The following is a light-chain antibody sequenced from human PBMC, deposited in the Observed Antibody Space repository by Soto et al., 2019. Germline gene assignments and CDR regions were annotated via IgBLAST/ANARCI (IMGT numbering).Light chain of an antibody. CDR3: SSYSGSYNLV. CDR2: EVS. Sequence: QSALTQPPSASGSPGQSVTISCTGTSSDVGGYNYVSWYQQHPGKAPQLMIYEVSKRPSGVPDRFSGSKSGNTASLTVSGLQAEXEXXYYCSSYSGSYNLVFGGGTKLTVL. J-gene: IGLJ2*01. V-gene: IGLV2-8*01. CDR1: SSDVGGYNY.